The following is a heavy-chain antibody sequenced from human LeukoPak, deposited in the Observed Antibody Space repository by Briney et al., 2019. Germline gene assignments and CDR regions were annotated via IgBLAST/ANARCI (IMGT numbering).Heavy chain of an antibody. D-gene: IGHD1-26*01. CDR3: ARDRVSGSYYFDY. Sequence: GESLKISCKGSGYSFTSYGISWVRQAPGQGLEWMGWISAYNGNTNYAQKLQGRVTMTTDTSTSTAYMELRSLRSDDTAVYYCARDRVSGSYYFDYWGQGTLVTVSS. CDR2: ISAYNGNT. J-gene: IGHJ4*02. CDR1: GYSFTSYG. V-gene: IGHV1-18*01.